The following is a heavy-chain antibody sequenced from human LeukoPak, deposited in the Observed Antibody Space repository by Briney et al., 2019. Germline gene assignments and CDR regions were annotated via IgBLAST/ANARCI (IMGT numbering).Heavy chain of an antibody. CDR1: NYSFSSYG. D-gene: IGHD3-22*01. J-gene: IGHJ4*02. CDR3: ARGPPDYYDPAIKGSLDYFDY. V-gene: IGHV1-2*02. CDR2: INPNSGGT. Sequence: ASVKVSCKGSNYSFSSYGISWVRQAPGQGLEWMGWINPNSGGTNYAQKFQGRVTMTRDTSISTAYMELSRLRSDDTAVYYCARGPPDYYDPAIKGSLDYFDYWGQGTLVTVSS.